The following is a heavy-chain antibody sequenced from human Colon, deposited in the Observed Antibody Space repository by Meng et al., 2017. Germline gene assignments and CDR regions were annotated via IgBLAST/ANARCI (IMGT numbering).Heavy chain of an antibody. CDR1: GGSIKSGGYH. CDR2: MSDSGTT. Sequence: QVHLHESGPGLVRPSDYLFLVCTVSGGSIKSGGYHWSWVRQHPGKGLEYIGFMSDSGTTDYNPSLRSRVSISEIGSSKNQFSLTLRSVTAADTATYFCARDTLYGTDYWGQGVLVTVSS. D-gene: IGHD4-17*01. J-gene: IGHJ4*02. V-gene: IGHV4-31*03. CDR3: ARDTLYGTDY.